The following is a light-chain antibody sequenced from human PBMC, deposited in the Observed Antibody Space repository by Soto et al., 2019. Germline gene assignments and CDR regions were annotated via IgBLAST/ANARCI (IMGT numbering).Light chain of an antibody. CDR1: LPISNY. J-gene: IGKJ4*01. Sequence: DIQMTQSPSSLSASVGDRVTITCRASLPISNYLDWYQQNPGKIPNLLIYAASTLQAVVPSRFSGSCSGTDFTLTISSRQPEDVAAYYCQKYNSAPLTFGGGTKVEIK. CDR2: AAS. CDR3: QKYNSAPLT. V-gene: IGKV1-27*01.